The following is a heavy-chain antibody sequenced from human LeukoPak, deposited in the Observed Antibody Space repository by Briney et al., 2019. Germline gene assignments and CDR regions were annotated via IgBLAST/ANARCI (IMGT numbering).Heavy chain of an antibody. CDR3: ASFYNTNDALDI. CDR2: INPTGGST. J-gene: IGHJ3*02. V-gene: IGHV1-46*01. D-gene: IGHD5-24*01. Sequence: VSVKVSCKASGYRFTSQYVHWVRQAPGQGLEWMGIINPTGGSTRNAQTFQGRFSMTGDTSTSTVYMELSRLRSEDTAVYYCASFYNTNDALDIWGQGTMVTVSS. CDR1: GYRFTSQY.